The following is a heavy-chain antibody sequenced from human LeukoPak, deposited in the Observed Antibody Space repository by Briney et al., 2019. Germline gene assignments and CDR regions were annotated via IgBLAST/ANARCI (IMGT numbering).Heavy chain of an antibody. CDR3: ARIKSYYYYGMDV. V-gene: IGHV1-18*01. Sequence: ASVMVSCKASGYTCTSYGISWVRQAPGQGLEWMGWISAYNGNTNYAQKLQGRVTMTTDTSTSTAYMELRSLRSDDTAVYYCARIKSYYYYGMDVWGQGTTVTVSS. J-gene: IGHJ6*02. CDR2: ISAYNGNT. CDR1: GYTCTSYG.